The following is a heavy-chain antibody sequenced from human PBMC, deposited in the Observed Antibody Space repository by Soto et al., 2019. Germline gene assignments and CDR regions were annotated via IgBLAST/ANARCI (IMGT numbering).Heavy chain of an antibody. D-gene: IGHD3-22*01. Sequence: QVQLVESGGGVVQPGRSLRLSCAASGFTFSSYGMHWVRQAPGKGLEWVAVISYDGSNKYYADSVKGRFTISRDNSKNTLYLQMNRLRAEDTAVYYCAKGDSSGYIDYWGQGTLVTVSS. CDR3: AKGDSSGYIDY. CDR2: ISYDGSNK. CDR1: GFTFSSYG. J-gene: IGHJ4*02. V-gene: IGHV3-30*18.